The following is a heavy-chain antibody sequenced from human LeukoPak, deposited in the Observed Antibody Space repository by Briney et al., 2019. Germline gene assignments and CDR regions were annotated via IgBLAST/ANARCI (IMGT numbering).Heavy chain of an antibody. CDR2: IYSSGYT. D-gene: IGHD6-13*01. CDR1: GGSISSYY. CDR3: ATGGDTSSARGYYAMDV. J-gene: IGHJ6*02. Sequence: SETLSLTCTVSGGSISSYYWSWLRQPAGKGLEWLGRIYSSGYTNYNPSLKSRVTMSVDTSKNQFSLKVSSVTAADTAVYYCATGGDTSSARGYYAMDVWGQGTTVTVS. V-gene: IGHV4-4*07.